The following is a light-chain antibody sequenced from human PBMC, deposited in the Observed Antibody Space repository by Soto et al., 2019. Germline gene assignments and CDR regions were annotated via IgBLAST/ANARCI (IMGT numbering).Light chain of an antibody. Sequence: DIQMTQSPSSLSASVGDRVTITCQASQDISNYLNWYQQKPGKAPKLLIYDASNLETGVPSRFSGSGSGTDFNLTISSLQPEDFATYYCKQANSFPPTFGGGTKVDIK. CDR1: QDISNY. J-gene: IGKJ4*01. CDR3: KQANSFPPT. CDR2: DAS. V-gene: IGKV1-33*01.